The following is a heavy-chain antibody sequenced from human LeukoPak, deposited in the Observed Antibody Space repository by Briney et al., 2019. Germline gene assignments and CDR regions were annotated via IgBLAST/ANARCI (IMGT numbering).Heavy chain of an antibody. J-gene: IGHJ3*02. Sequence: KSSETLSLTCTVSGGSISSYYWSWIRQPSGKGLEWVGYIYYSGSTNYNPSLKSRVTISVDTSKNQFSLKLSSVTAADTAVYYCARALIGGSGLSSDAFDIWGQGTMVTVSS. D-gene: IGHD2-15*01. CDR3: ARALIGGSGLSSDAFDI. CDR2: IYYSGST. V-gene: IGHV4-59*01. CDR1: GGSISSYY.